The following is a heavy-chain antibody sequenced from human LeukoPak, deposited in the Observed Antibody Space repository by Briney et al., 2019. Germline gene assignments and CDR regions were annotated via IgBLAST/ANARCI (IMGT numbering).Heavy chain of an antibody. Sequence: GRSLRLSCAASGFSLSSFAMHWVRQAPGKGLEWVAVISYDGSNKYYADSVKGRFTISRDNSKNTLYLQMNSLRAEDTAVYYCARDFDSSGYVIEHWGQGTLVTVSS. CDR3: ARDFDSSGYVIEH. CDR2: ISYDGSNK. D-gene: IGHD3-22*01. V-gene: IGHV3-30*04. CDR1: GFSLSSFA. J-gene: IGHJ1*01.